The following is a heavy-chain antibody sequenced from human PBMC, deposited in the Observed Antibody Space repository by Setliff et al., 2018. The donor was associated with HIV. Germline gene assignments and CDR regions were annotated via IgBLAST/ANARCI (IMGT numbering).Heavy chain of an antibody. Sequence: GGSLRLSCAASGYSFSNYGMHWVRQAPGKGLEWVAVIWNDESKEDYADSVKGRYTISRDTSKNTLYLQMNSRRTEDTGVYYCARWYSSSWFYYHNYMELSGLRSDDTAVYYCATPFSAVRVPPYYYYMDVWGKGTTVTVSS. V-gene: IGHV3-33*08. CDR2: IWNDESKE. CDR3: ARWYSSSWFYYHNYMELSGLRSDDTAVYYCATPFSAVRVPPYYYYMDV. J-gene: IGHJ6*03. D-gene: IGHD6-13*01. CDR1: GYSFSNYG.